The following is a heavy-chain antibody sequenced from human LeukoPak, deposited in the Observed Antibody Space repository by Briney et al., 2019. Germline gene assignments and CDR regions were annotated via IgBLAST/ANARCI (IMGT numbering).Heavy chain of an antibody. V-gene: IGHV3-23*01. CDR1: GFTFSSYA. CDR2: ISGSGGST. Sequence: GGSLRLSCAASGFTFSSYAMSWVRQAPGKGLEWVSAISGSGGSTYYADSVKGRFTISRDNSKNTLYLQMNSLRAEDTAVYYCAKSVYCTNGVCYANWFDPWGQGTLVTVSS. D-gene: IGHD2-8*01. CDR3: AKSVYCTNGVCYANWFDP. J-gene: IGHJ5*02.